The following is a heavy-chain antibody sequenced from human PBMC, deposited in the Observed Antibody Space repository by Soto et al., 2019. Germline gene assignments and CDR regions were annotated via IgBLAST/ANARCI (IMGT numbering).Heavy chain of an antibody. D-gene: IGHD3-16*02. Sequence: GGSLRLSCAASGFTFSSYAMHWVRQAPGKGLEWVAVISYDGSNKYYADSVKGRFTISRDNSKNTLYLQMNSLRAEDTAVYYCARGKSYLDYWGQGTLVTVSS. CDR1: GFTFSSYA. V-gene: IGHV3-30-3*01. CDR2: ISYDGSNK. J-gene: IGHJ4*02. CDR3: ARGKSYLDY.